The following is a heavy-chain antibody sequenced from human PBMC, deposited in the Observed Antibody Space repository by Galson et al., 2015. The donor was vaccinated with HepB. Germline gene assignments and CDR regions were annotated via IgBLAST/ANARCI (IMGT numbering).Heavy chain of an antibody. J-gene: IGHJ4*02. Sequence: SVKVSCKASGYTFTSYGISWVRQAPGQGLEWMGWISAYNGNTNYAQKLQGRVTMTTDTSTSTAYMELRSLRSDDTAVYYCARDLGRYYDFWSGYPFDYWGQGTLVTVSS. CDR3: ARDLGRYYDFWSGYPFDY. V-gene: IGHV1-18*01. CDR2: ISAYNGNT. D-gene: IGHD3-3*01. CDR1: GYTFTSYG.